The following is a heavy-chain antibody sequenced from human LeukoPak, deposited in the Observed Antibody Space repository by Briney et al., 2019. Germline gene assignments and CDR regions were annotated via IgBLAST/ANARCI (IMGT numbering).Heavy chain of an antibody. D-gene: IGHD6-6*01. CDR3: AREGKYSSSYYFDY. Sequence: AGGSLRLSCAASGFTVSSNYMSWVRQAPGMGLEWVSVIYSGGSTYYADSVKGRFTISRDTSKNTLYLQMNSLRAEDTAVYYCAREGKYSSSYYFDYWGQGTLVTVSS. J-gene: IGHJ4*02. V-gene: IGHV3-53*01. CDR2: IYSGGST. CDR1: GFTVSSNY.